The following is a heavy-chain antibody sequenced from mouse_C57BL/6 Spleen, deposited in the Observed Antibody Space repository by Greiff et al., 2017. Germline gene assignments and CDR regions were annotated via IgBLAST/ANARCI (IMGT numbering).Heavy chain of an antibody. CDR2: IDPETGGT. D-gene: IGHD2-3*01. Sequence: QVQLKQSGAELVRPGASVTLSCKASGYTFTDYEMHWVKQTPVHGLEWIGAIDPETGGTAYNQKFKGKAILTADKSSSTAYMELRSLTSEDSAVYYCTRGGWLLRDAMDYWGQGTSVTVSS. V-gene: IGHV1-15*01. CDR1: GYTFTDYE. J-gene: IGHJ4*01. CDR3: TRGGWLLRDAMDY.